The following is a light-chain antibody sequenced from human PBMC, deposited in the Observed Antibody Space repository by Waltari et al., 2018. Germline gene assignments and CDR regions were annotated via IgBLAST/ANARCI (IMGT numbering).Light chain of an antibody. J-gene: IGKJ3*01. CDR2: SAY. Sequence: SLSASVGERVTVTCRASQSIATYLSWYQQRAGEAPKLLIHSAYTLQSGVPSRFSGSRSGTEFTLTISSLHPEDSATYYCQQTYSVPRGGFTFGPGTKVEIK. CDR3: QQTYSVPRGGFT. CDR1: QSIATY. V-gene: IGKV1-39*01.